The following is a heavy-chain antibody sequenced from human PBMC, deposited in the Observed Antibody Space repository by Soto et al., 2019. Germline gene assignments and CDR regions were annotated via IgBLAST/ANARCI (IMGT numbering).Heavy chain of an antibody. V-gene: IGHV1-58*02. CDR1: GLTFTSSV. J-gene: IGHJ6*02. CDR3: ARGVVRSSEITNYYYGMDV. D-gene: IGHD6-6*01. Sequence: TSAKVSCKACGLTFTSSVMQWVRQASGQRLEWIGGIIVGFGTTNYAQKFQERVRMTGDESTSTVYMELSSLRSEDTAVYYCARGVVRSSEITNYYYGMDVWGQGTTVTDSS. CDR2: IIVGFGTT.